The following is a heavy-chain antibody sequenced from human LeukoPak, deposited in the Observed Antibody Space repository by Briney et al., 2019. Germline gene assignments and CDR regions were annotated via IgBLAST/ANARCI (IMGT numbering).Heavy chain of an antibody. D-gene: IGHD3-10*01. CDR3: ARDLREYGSGSY. J-gene: IGHJ4*02. Sequence: PSETLSLTCTVSGGSISSSSYYWGWIRQPPGKGLEWIGSIYYSGSTYYNPSLKSRVTISVDTSKNQFSLKLSSVTAADTAVYYCARDLREYGSGSYWGQGTLVTVSS. CDR2: IYYSGST. V-gene: IGHV4-39*07. CDR1: GGSISSSSYY.